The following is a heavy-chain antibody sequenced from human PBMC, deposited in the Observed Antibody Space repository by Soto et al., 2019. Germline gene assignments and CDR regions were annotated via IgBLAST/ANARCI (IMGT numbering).Heavy chain of an antibody. CDR1: GFTFTIYA. V-gene: IGHV3-23*01. Sequence: EVQLLESGGDLVQPGGSLRLSCAASGFTFTIYAMVWVRQAPGKGLEWVSGITGSGGTTYYADSVKGRFTISRDNSKNTVYVQMNNLRAEDTAIYYCAKATGVEGAGTPLCFDYWGQGTLVTVSS. D-gene: IGHD6-13*01. CDR3: AKATGVEGAGTPLCFDY. J-gene: IGHJ4*02. CDR2: ITGSGGTT.